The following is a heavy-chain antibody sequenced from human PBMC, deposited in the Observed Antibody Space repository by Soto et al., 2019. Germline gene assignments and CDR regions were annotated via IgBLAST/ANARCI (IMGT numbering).Heavy chain of an antibody. D-gene: IGHD1-1*01. CDR1: GLTVSSKY. CDR3: ATCAPTWIGDDAFDC. CDR2: IYSGGST. J-gene: IGHJ3*01. Sequence: GGSLRISWAASGLTVSSKYMRWVSQAPGKGREWDSVIYSGGSTYYAAWVKGRLNISRHNSKNTLYLPINSLRSEDTAVYYCATCAPTWIGDDAFDCWGQGTMVTVSS. V-gene: IGHV3-66*01.